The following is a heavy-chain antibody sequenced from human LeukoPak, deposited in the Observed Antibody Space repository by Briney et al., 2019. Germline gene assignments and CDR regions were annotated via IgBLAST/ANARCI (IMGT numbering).Heavy chain of an antibody. Sequence: GESLKISCKGSGYSFTSYWIGWVRQMPGKGLEWMGIIYPGDSDTRYSPSFQGQVTISADKSISTAYLHWSSLKASDTAMYYCARHPIVVVPAAMDLGYYYYYYMDVWGKGTTVTVSS. CDR3: ARHPIVVVPAAMDLGYYYYYYMDV. D-gene: IGHD2-2*01. J-gene: IGHJ6*03. CDR1: GYSFTSYW. CDR2: IYPGDSDT. V-gene: IGHV5-51*01.